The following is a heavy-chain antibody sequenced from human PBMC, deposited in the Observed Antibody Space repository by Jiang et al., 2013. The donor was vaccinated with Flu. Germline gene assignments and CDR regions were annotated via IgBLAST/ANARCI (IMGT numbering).Heavy chain of an antibody. D-gene: IGHD6-13*01. CDR2: IDWDNDK. V-gene: IGHV2-70*13. J-gene: IGHJ4*02. Sequence: PTQTLTLTCTFSGFSLSTSGMCVSWIRQPPGKDLEWLAHIDWDNDKYYSTSLKTRLTITKDTSKDQVVLTMTNMDPVDTATYYCARIQFSGIAAAIDSWGQGILVTVSS. CDR1: GFSLSTSGMC. CDR3: ARIQFSGIAAAIDS.